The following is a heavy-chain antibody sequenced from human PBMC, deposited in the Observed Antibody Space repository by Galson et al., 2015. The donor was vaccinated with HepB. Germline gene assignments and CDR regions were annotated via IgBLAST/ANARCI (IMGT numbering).Heavy chain of an antibody. Sequence: SLRLSCAASGFTFSSYEMNWVRQAPGKGLEWVSYISSSGSTIYYADSVKGRFTISRDNAKNSLYLQMNSLRAEDTAVYYCAREEVPAAIDYYGMDVWGQGTTVTVSS. J-gene: IGHJ6*02. CDR2: ISSSGSTI. D-gene: IGHD2-2*01. CDR1: GFTFSSYE. CDR3: AREEVPAAIDYYGMDV. V-gene: IGHV3-48*03.